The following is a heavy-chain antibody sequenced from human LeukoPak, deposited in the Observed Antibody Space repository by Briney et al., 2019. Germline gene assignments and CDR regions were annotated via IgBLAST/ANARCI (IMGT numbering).Heavy chain of an antibody. CDR2: IYYSGST. D-gene: IGHD4-17*01. CDR1: GGSISSYY. J-gene: IGHJ3*02. Sequence: PSETLSLTCTVSGGSISSYYWSWIRQPPGKGLEWIGYIYYSGSTNYNPSLKSRVTISVDTSKNQFSLKLSSVTAADTAVYYCARVTYQLRDAFDIWGQGTMVTVSS. V-gene: IGHV4-59*01. CDR3: ARVTYQLRDAFDI.